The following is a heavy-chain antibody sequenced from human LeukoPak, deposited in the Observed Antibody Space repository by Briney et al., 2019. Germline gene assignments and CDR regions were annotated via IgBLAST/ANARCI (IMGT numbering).Heavy chain of an antibody. V-gene: IGHV1-18*01. CDR3: ATDLVWVVGATEGAALMDV. Sequence: ASVKVSCKASGYTFTSYGISWVRQAPGQGLGWMGWISAYNGNTNYAQKLQGRVTMTTDTSTSTAYMELRSLRSDDTAVYYCATDLVWVVGATEGAALMDVWGQGTTVTVSS. CDR1: GYTFTSYG. CDR2: ISAYNGNT. D-gene: IGHD1-26*01. J-gene: IGHJ6*02.